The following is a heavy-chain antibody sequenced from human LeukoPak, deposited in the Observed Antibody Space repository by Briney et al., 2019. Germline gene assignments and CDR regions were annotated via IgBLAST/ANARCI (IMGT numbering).Heavy chain of an antibody. CDR3: ATGGEQYYDY. CDR2: ITSDGSDT. D-gene: IGHD1/OR15-1a*01. CDR1: GLSFRNYW. V-gene: IGHV3-74*01. Sequence: GGSLRLSCATSGLSFRNYWMHWVRQAPGKGLMWLSRITSDGSDTIYADSGKGRFTISRDNAKNTLYLQMNSLSAEDTAVYYCATGGEQYYDYWGQGILVTVSS. J-gene: IGHJ4*02.